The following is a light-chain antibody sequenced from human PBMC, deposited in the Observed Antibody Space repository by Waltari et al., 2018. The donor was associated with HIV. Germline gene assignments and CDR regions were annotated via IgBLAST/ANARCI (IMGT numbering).Light chain of an antibody. CDR2: DVS. V-gene: IGLV2-11*01. CDR1: RSDVGGYNY. Sequence: QSALTQPRSVSGSPGQAVTISCTGTRSDVGGYNYISWYQQHPGKAPKFMIYDVSKRPSGVPDRFSGSKSGNTASLTISGLQAEDEADYYCCSYAGSYTVFGGGTKLTVL. CDR3: CSYAGSYTV. J-gene: IGLJ2*01.